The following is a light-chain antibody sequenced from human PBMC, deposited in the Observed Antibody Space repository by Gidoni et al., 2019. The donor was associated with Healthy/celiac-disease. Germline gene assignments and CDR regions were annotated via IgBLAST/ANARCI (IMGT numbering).Light chain of an antibody. V-gene: IGKV1-39*01. CDR2: AAS. Sequence: DIQMTQSPSSLSASVGDRVTITCRASQSISSYLDWYQQKPGKAPKLLIYAASSLQSGVPSRFSGSGSGTDFTLTISSLQPEDCATYYCQQSYSTPLTFGQXTKVEIK. CDR3: QQSYSTPLT. J-gene: IGKJ1*01. CDR1: QSISSY.